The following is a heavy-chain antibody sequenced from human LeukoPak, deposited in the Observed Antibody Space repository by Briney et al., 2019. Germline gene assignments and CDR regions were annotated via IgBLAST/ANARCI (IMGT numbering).Heavy chain of an antibody. CDR1: HGSMGSFY. J-gene: IGHJ3*02. CDR3: ARGGYYDSSGPPVTFDI. CDR2: IYYSGST. V-gene: IGHV4-59*01. Sequence: SETLSLTCTVSHGSMGSFYWNWIRQPPGKGLEWIGYIYYSGSTNYNPSLKSRVTISVDTSKNQFSLKLSSVTAADTAVYYCARGGYYDSSGPPVTFDIWGQGTMVTVSS. D-gene: IGHD3-22*01.